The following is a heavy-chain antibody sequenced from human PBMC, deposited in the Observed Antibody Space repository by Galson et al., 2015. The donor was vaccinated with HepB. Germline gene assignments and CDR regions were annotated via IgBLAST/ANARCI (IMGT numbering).Heavy chain of an antibody. CDR3: ARDGSSSGYGAFDI. V-gene: IGHV3-30-3*01. CDR2: ISYDGSNK. D-gene: IGHD6-6*01. J-gene: IGHJ3*02. CDR1: GFTFSSYA. Sequence: SLRLSCAASGFTFSSYAMHWVRQAPGKGLEWVAVISYDGSNKYYADSVKGRFTIPRDNSKNTLYLQMNSLRAEDTAVYYCARDGSSSGYGAFDIWGQGTMVTVSS.